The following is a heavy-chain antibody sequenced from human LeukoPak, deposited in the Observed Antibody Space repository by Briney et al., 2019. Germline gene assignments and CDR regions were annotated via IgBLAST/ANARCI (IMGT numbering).Heavy chain of an antibody. CDR3: ASNLLVEMATVGFGMDV. J-gene: IGHJ6*02. CDR1: GYTFTSYD. Sequence: SVKASCKASGYTFTSYDINWVRQATGQGLEWMGRIIPILGIANYAQKFQGRVTITADKSTSTAYMELSSLRSEDTAVYYCASNLLVEMATVGFGMDVWGQGTTVTVSS. D-gene: IGHD5-24*01. V-gene: IGHV1-69*04. CDR2: IIPILGIA.